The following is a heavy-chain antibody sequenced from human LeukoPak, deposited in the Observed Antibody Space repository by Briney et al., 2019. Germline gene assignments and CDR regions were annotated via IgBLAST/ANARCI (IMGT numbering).Heavy chain of an antibody. V-gene: IGHV4-39*07. Sequence: SETLSLTCTVSGASVSSSNYYWGWIRQPPGKGLEWVGSVYYTGSTYYNPSLKSRVTISVDTSKNQFSLKLSSVTAADTAVYYCARVARITMIVVVITDDPFDIWGQGTMVTVSS. CDR2: VYYTGST. CDR3: ARVARITMIVVVITDDPFDI. J-gene: IGHJ3*02. D-gene: IGHD3-22*01. CDR1: GASVSSSNYY.